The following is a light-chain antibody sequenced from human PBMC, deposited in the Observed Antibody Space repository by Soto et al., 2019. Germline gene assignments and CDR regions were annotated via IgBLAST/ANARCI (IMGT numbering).Light chain of an antibody. CDR3: CSYTNRATYV. J-gene: IGLJ1*01. CDR1: SSDVGHYNY. V-gene: IGLV2-14*01. Sequence: QSVLAQPASVSGSPGQSITISCTGTSSDVGHYNYVSWYQQHPGKAPKLMIHEVSYRPSGVSSRFSGSKSGNTASLTISGLQAEDEAEYHCCSYTNRATYVFGTGTKVT. CDR2: EVS.